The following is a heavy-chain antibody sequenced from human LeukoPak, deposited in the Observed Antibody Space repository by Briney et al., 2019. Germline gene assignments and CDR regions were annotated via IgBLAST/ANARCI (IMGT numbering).Heavy chain of an antibody. CDR2: IKQDGSEK. CDR1: GFTFSSYW. V-gene: IGHV3-7*01. D-gene: IGHD3-22*01. J-gene: IGHJ4*02. CDR3: ASYNYYDSSGYYGRVY. Sequence: GGSLRLSRAASGFTFSSYWMSWVRQAPGKGLEWVANIKQDGSEKYYVDSVKGRFTISRDNAKNSLYLQMNSLRAEDTAVYYCASYNYYDSSGYYGRVYWGQGTLVTVSS.